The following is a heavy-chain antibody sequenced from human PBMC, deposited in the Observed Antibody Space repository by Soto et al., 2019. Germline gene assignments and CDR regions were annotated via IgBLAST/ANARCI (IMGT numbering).Heavy chain of an antibody. Sequence: EVHLVESGGRVVQPGGSLRLSCAASGFRFSDYSMNWVRQAPGRGLEWVSYISSSSFTIHYADSVEGRFAISRDNAKNSLYLQMNSLRAEDTAVYYCARDYNDFWSGRFDYWGQGALVTVSS. D-gene: IGHD3-3*01. CDR3: ARDYNDFWSGRFDY. CDR2: ISSSSFTI. V-gene: IGHV3-48*01. CDR1: GFRFSDYS. J-gene: IGHJ4*02.